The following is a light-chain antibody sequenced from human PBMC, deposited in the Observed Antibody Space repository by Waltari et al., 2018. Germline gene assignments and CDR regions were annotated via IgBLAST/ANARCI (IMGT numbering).Light chain of an antibody. CDR2: GAS. V-gene: IGKV3-20*01. Sequence: IVLTQSPVPVSLSPGEGVALSCRASQSVSWALAWYQQKPGQAPRLLIYGASSRATGIPDRFSGSGSGTDFSLTISRLEPEDFAVYYCQHYVRLPVTFGQGTKVEIK. J-gene: IGKJ1*01. CDR1: QSVSWA. CDR3: QHYVRLPVT.